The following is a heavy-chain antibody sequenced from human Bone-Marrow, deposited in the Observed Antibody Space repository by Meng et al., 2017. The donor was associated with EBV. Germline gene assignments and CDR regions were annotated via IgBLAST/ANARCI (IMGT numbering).Heavy chain of an antibody. J-gene: IGHJ4*02. D-gene: IGHD3-22*01. V-gene: IGHV1-3*01. CDR3: ARLDSSGLDY. CDR2: INAGNGNT. CDR1: GYTFTSYA. Sequence: QVQLVQSGAEVKKPGASVNVSCKASGYTFTSYAMHWVRQAPGQRLEWMGWINAGNGNTKYSQKFQGRVTITRDTSASTAYMELSSLRSEDTAVYYCARLDSSGLDYWGQGTLVTVSS.